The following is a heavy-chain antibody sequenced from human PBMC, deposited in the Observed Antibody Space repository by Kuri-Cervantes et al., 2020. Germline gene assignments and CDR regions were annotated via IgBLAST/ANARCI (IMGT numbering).Heavy chain of an antibody. CDR2: IYYSGST. CDR3: ARQRGSPSFDY. D-gene: IGHD6-13*01. V-gene: IGHV4-39*01. Sequence: SETLSLTCTVSGGSISSGGYYWSWIRQPPGKGLEWIGSIYYSGSTYYNPSLKSRVTISIDTSKNQFSLKLSSVTAADTAVYYCARQRGSPSFDYWGQGTLVTVSS. J-gene: IGHJ4*02. CDR1: GGSISSGGYY.